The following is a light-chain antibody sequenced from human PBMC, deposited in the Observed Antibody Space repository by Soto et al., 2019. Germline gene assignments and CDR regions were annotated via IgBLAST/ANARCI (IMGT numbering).Light chain of an antibody. Sequence: DFQMSQSPSSLSASVGDRVTITCRASQDIRNSLAWYQQKPGKVTKLLIYAASTLQSGVPSRFSGSGSGTDFTLPISNLQPEDVATYYCQKKNSAPWTFGQGTKVEIK. CDR3: QKKNSAPWT. V-gene: IGKV1-27*01. CDR1: QDIRNS. CDR2: AAS. J-gene: IGKJ1*01.